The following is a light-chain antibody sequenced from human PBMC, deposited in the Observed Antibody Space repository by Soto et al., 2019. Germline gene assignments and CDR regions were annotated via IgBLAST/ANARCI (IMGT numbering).Light chain of an antibody. CDR1: SSDVGGYDY. Sequence: QSVLTQPASVSGSPGQSITISCTGTSSDVGGYDYVSWFQQHPGRAPKLIIYEVSNRPSGISNRFSGSKSGNTASLTISGLQAEEEADYYCSSYTSTSTPYVFGSGTKLTVL. V-gene: IGLV2-14*01. CDR3: SSYTSTSTPYV. J-gene: IGLJ1*01. CDR2: EVS.